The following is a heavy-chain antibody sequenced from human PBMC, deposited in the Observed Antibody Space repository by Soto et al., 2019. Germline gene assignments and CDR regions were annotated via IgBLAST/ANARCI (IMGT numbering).Heavy chain of an antibody. D-gene: IGHD6-13*01. CDR1: GGSISSYY. CDR3: ARVKIAAAGMVWFDP. J-gene: IGHJ5*02. V-gene: IGHV4-59*01. CDR2: IYYSGST. Sequence: SETLSLTCTVSGGSISSYYWSWIRQPPGKGLEWIGYIYYSGSTNYNPSLKSRVTISVDTSKNQFSLKLSSVTAADTAVYYCARVKIAAAGMVWFDPWGQGTLVTVSS.